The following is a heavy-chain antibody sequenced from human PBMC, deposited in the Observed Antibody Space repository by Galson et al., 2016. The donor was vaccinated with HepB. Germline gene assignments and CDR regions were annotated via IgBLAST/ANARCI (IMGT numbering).Heavy chain of an antibody. CDR1: GGTFSSYA. CDR2: IIPIFGIL. V-gene: IGHV1-69*10. D-gene: IGHD3-9*01. Sequence: SVKVSCKASGGTFSSYAISWVRQAPGQGLEYMGGIIPIFGILNYAQKFQGRVTLTADKSTSTAYIELSSLRSEDTAVYYCARDATYYDILTGYSIYCYGMDVWGQGTTVTVSS. CDR3: ARDATYYDILTGYSIYCYGMDV. J-gene: IGHJ6*02.